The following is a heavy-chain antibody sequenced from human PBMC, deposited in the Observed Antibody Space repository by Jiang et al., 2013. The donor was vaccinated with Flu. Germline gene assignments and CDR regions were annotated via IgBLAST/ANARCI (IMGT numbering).Heavy chain of an antibody. Sequence: EVRKPGASVKVSCKASGYTFTDYYMHWVRQAPGQGLEWMGWIHPNSGGTHFAQKFQGRVTITRDTSSSTVYMEVTTLRSDDTALYYCARDLLAVAGTFWLDPWGQGTLVTVSS. CDR3: ARDLLAVAGTFWLDP. V-gene: IGHV1-2*02. J-gene: IGHJ5*02. D-gene: IGHD6-19*01. CDR1: GYTFTDYY. CDR2: IHPNSGGT.